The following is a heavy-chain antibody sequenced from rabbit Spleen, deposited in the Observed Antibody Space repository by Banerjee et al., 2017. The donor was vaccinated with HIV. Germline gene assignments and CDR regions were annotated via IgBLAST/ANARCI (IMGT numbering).Heavy chain of an antibody. CDR3: ARGSATMTMVITGYYLTL. CDR1: GFSFIAGYY. V-gene: IGHV1S45*01. D-gene: IGHD2-1*01. J-gene: IGHJ4*01. CDR2: IYAGSSGST. Sequence: QEQLVESGGDLVKPGASLTLTCTASGFSFIAGYYICWVRQAPGKGLEWIACIYAGSSGSTYYASWAKGRFTISKTSSTTVTLQMTSLTVADTATYFCARGSATMTMVITGYYLTLWGQGTLVTVS.